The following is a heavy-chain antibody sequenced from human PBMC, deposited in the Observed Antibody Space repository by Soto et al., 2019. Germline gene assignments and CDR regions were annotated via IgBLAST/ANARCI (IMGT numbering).Heavy chain of an antibody. CDR1: GGSISSGGYS. CDR3: ARGQYSSSWLGANWSDP. V-gene: IGHV4-30-2*01. Sequence: PSETLSLTCAVSGGSISSGGYSWSWIRQPPGKGLEWIGYIYHSGSTYYNPSLKSRVTISVDRSKNQFSLKLSSVTAADTAVYYCARGQYSSSWLGANWSDPWGQGTLVTVSS. J-gene: IGHJ5*02. D-gene: IGHD6-13*01. CDR2: IYHSGST.